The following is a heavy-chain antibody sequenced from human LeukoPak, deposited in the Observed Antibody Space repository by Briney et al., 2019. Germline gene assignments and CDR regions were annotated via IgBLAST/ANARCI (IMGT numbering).Heavy chain of an antibody. CDR3: ARALRYDSSGPTDAFDI. D-gene: IGHD3-22*01. Sequence: PGGSLRLSCAASGFTFSSYDVHWVRQATGKGLEWVSAIGTAGDTYYPGSVKGRFTISRENAKNSLYLQMNSLRAGDTAVYYCARALRYDSSGPTDAFDIWGQGTMVTVSS. V-gene: IGHV3-13*01. CDR2: IGTAGDT. CDR1: GFTFSSYD. J-gene: IGHJ3*02.